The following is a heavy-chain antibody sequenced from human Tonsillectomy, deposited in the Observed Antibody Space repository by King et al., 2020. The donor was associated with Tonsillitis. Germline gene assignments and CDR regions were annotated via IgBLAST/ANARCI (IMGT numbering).Heavy chain of an antibody. CDR1: GGTFSSYA. V-gene: IGHV1-69*01. Sequence: VQLVESGAEVKKPGSSVKVSCKASGGTFSSYAISWVRQSPGQGLEWMVGFIPIFGTANYAQKFQGIVTITADESTSTAYMELSSLRSEETAVYYCARGITAGPRSDFDYWGQGTLVTVSS. J-gene: IGHJ4*02. CDR2: FIPIFGTA. D-gene: IGHD5-18*01. CDR3: ARGITAGPRSDFDY.